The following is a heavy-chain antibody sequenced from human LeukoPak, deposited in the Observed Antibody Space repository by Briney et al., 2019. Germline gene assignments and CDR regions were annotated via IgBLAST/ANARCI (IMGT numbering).Heavy chain of an antibody. V-gene: IGHV4-39*01. CDR1: GRSLCSRSYP. Sequence: SETLSLTCTLWGRSLCSRSYPCVWIRQPPGKGLEWIGTLYDSGTTYYNPSLKSRLTISVDTSKNQFSLNLSSVTAAHTAVYYCARYCFDGTGNSGWGQGTLVTVSS. CDR3: ARYCFDGTGNSG. D-gene: IGHD1-7*01. CDR2: LYDSGTT. J-gene: IGHJ4*02.